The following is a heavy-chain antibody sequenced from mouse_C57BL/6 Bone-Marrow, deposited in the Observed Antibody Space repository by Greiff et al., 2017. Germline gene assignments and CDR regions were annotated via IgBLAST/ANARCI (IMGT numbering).Heavy chain of an antibody. D-gene: IGHD1-1*01. V-gene: IGHV1-52*01. J-gene: IGHJ3*01. Sequence: QVQLQQPGAELVRPGSSVKLSCKASGYTFTSYWMHWVKQRPIQGLEWIGNIDPSDSETHYNQKFKDKATLTVDKSSSTAYMKLSSLTSEDSAVYYCSRSEVYYGSSSAWFAYWGQGTLVTVSA. CDR2: IDPSDSET. CDR1: GYTFTSYW. CDR3: SRSEVYYGSSSAWFAY.